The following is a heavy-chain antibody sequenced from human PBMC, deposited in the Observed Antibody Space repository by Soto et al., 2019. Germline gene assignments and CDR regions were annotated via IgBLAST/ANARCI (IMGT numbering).Heavy chain of an antibody. V-gene: IGHV1-18*01. J-gene: IGHJ4*02. CDR1: GYTFTNYG. CDR2: ISGYSGNT. Sequence: GASVKVSCKASGYTFTNYGISWVRQAPGQGLEWMGWISGYSGNTNYAQKLQGRVTMTTDTSTSTAYMELRSLRSDDTAVYYCARGQTRAITFGGVIVDTTGPYFDYWGQGTLVTVSS. CDR3: ARGQTRAITFGGVIVDTTGPYFDY. D-gene: IGHD3-16*02.